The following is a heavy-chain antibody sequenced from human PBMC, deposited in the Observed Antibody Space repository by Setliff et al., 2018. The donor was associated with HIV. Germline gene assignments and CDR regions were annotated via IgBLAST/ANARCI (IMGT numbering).Heavy chain of an antibody. Sequence: SVKVSCKASGFTFTSSAMQWVRQARGQRLEWIGWIVVGSGNTNYAQKFQERVTITRDMSTSTAYMELSSLRSEDTAVYYCARDPIEIEYSSSSERITYYYGMDVWGQGTTVTVSS. CDR2: IVVGSGNT. J-gene: IGHJ6*02. CDR3: ARDPIEIEYSSSSERITYYYGMDV. V-gene: IGHV1-58*02. D-gene: IGHD6-6*01. CDR1: GFTFTSSA.